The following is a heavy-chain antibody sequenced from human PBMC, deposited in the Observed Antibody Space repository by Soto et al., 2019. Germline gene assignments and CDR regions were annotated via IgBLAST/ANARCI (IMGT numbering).Heavy chain of an antibody. CDR2: IWYDGSNK. V-gene: IGHV3-33*08. Sequence: PGGSLRLSCAASGFTFSSYWMDWVRQAPGKGLEWVAVIWYDGSNKYYADSVKGRFTLSRDNSKNTLYLQMNSLRAEDTAVYYCARVSRNYAPVGYWGQGTLVTVSS. J-gene: IGHJ4*02. CDR1: GFTFSSYW. CDR3: ARVSRNYAPVGY. D-gene: IGHD2-2*01.